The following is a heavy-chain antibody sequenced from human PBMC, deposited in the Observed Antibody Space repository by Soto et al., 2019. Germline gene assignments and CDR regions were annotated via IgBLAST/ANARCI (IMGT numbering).Heavy chain of an antibody. V-gene: IGHV4-30-2*01. J-gene: IGHJ4*02. CDR3: ARGGLLPDY. CDR1: GCSTSSGGYS. D-gene: IGHD6-19*01. CDR2: ISHSGST. Sequence: QLQLQESGSGLVKPSQTLSLTCAVSGCSTSSGGYSWRWLRQPPGKGLEWIGYISHSGSTYYNPSLKSRVTISVDTSKNQFSLRLSSVTAADTAVYYCARGGLLPDYWGQGTLVTVSS.